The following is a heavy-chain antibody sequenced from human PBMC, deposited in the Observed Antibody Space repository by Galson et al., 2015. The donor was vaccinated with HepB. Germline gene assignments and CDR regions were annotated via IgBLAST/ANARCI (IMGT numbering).Heavy chain of an antibody. J-gene: IGHJ5*02. CDR2: IYHSGRT. CDR3: ARGHKAGWFDP. V-gene: IGHV4-30-2*01. CDR1: GGSISSGGYS. Sequence: TLSLTCAVSGGSISSGGYSWSWIRQPPGKGLEWIGYIYHSGRTYYNPSLKSRGTMSKDSSKNQVSLKLASVTAADTAVYYCARGHKAGWFDPWGQGTLVAVSS.